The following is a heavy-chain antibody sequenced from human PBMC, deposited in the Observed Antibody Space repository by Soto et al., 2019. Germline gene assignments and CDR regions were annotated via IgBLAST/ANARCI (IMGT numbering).Heavy chain of an antibody. D-gene: IGHD2-2*01. CDR1: GGTFSSYA. CDR3: ARVYCSSTSCPYNYFDY. Sequence: SGKVSCKASGGTFSSYAISWVRQAPGQGLEWMGGIIPIFGTANYAQKFQGRVTITADESTSTAYMELSSLRSEDTAVYYCARVYCSSTSCPYNYFDYWGQGTLVTVSS. V-gene: IGHV1-69*13. J-gene: IGHJ4*02. CDR2: IIPIFGTA.